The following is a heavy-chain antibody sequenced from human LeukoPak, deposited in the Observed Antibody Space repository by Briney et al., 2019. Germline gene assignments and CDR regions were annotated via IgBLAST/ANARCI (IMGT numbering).Heavy chain of an antibody. D-gene: IGHD2-2*01. CDR2: IRNDGSQK. CDR3: EKSPAGSSEYFQH. Sequence: PGGSLRLSCAPSGFTPTTNGMHWVRPAPDKGLEWVAFIRNDGSQKYYADSVKSPFTISTDTSKNTMYLQMNSLRAEDTAVYYCEKSPAGSSEYFQHWGQGTLVTVSS. J-gene: IGHJ1*01. V-gene: IGHV3-30*02. CDR1: GFTPTTNG.